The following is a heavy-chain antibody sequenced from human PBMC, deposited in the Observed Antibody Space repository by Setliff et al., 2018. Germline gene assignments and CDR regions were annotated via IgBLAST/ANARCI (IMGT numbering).Heavy chain of an antibody. J-gene: IGHJ6*02. V-gene: IGHV1-18*01. Sequence: ASVKVSCKASGYTLTTYGISWVRQAPGQGLEWMGWISAYNGNTNYAQKLQGRVTMTTDTSTCTAYMELRSLRSDDTAVYYCARSEGSSWLSSYYYYYGMDVWGQGTTVTVSS. CDR3: ARSEGSSWLSSYYYYYGMDV. CDR2: ISAYNGNT. D-gene: IGHD6-13*01. CDR1: GYTLTTYG.